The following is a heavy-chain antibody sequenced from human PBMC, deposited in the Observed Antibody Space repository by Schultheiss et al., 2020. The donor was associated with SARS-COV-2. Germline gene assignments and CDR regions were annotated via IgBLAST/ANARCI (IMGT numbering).Heavy chain of an antibody. Sequence: GGSLRLSCAASGFTFSSYAMHWVRQAPGKGLEWVAVISYDGSNKYYADSVKGRFTISRDNSKNTLYLQMNSLRAEDTAVYYCARVGAGGGNSDYYYYGMDVWGQGTTVTVSS. CDR3: ARVGAGGGNSDYYYYGMDV. CDR2: ISYDGSNK. V-gene: IGHV3-30*04. D-gene: IGHD4-23*01. J-gene: IGHJ6*02. CDR1: GFTFSSYA.